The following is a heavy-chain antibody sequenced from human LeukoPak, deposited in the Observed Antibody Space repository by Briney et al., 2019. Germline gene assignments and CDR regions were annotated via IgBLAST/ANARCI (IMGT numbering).Heavy chain of an antibody. J-gene: IGHJ6*04. CDR1: GFTFSSYS. D-gene: IGHD3-10*02. Sequence: GGSLRLSCAASGFTFSSYSMNWVRQAPGKGLEWVSSISSSSSYIYYADSVKGRFTISRDNAKNSLYLQMNSLRAEDTAVYCCAKLGITMIGGVWGKGTTVTISS. V-gene: IGHV3-21*01. CDR2: ISSSSSYI. CDR3: AKLGITMIGGV.